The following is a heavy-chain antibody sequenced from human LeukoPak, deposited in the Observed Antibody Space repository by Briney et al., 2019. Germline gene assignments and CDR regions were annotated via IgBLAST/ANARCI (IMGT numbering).Heavy chain of an antibody. CDR2: IYYSGST. CDR3: ARGSGYSYGYEVDY. J-gene: IGHJ4*02. V-gene: IGHV4-59*01. Sequence: SETLSLTCTVSGGSISSYYWSWIRQPPGKGLEWLGYIYYSGSTNYNPSLKSRVTISVDTSKNQFSLKLSSVTAADTAVYYCARGSGYSYGYEVDYWGQGTLVTVSS. D-gene: IGHD5-18*01. CDR1: GGSISSYY.